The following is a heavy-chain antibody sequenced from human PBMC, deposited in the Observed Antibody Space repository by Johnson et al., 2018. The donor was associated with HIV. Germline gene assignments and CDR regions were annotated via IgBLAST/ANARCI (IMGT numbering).Heavy chain of an antibody. CDR2: ISYDGSNK. CDR1: GFTFSSYA. V-gene: IGHV3-30-3*01. CDR3: ARVVYESSGYDWVDAFDI. D-gene: IGHD3-22*01. J-gene: IGHJ3*02. Sequence: QVQLVESGGGVVHPGRSLRLSCAASGFTFSSYAMHWVRQAPGKGLEWVAVISYDGSNKYYADSVKGRFTISRDNSKNTLYLQMNSLRAEDTAMYYCARVVYESSGYDWVDAFDIWGQGTMVTVSS.